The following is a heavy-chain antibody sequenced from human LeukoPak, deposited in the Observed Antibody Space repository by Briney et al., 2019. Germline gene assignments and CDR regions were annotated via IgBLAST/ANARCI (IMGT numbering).Heavy chain of an antibody. D-gene: IGHD2-2*01. CDR1: GFTFSNYW. V-gene: IGHV3-7*01. Sequence: GALRLSCEGSGFTFSNYWMSWVRQAPGKGLEWVANIQQHGSETYYGDSVKGRFTISRDNAKNSLYLQMNSLRAEDTAVYYCATYSSSNGREFQYWGQGTLVTVSS. J-gene: IGHJ1*01. CDR2: IQQHGSET. CDR3: ATYSSSNGREFQY.